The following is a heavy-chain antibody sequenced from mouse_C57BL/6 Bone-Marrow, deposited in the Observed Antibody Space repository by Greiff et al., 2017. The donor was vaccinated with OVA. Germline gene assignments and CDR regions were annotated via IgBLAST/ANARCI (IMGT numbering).Heavy chain of an antibody. CDR3: ARQPYYYGSSHWYFDV. CDR1: GFTFSDYY. V-gene: IGHV5-12*01. Sequence: EVQLVESGGGLVQPGGSLKLSCAASGFTFSDYYMYWVRQTPEKRLEWVAYISNGGGSTYYPDTVQGRFTISRDNAKNTLYLQLSRLKSGDTAMYYFARQPYYYGSSHWYFDVWGTGTTVTVSS. J-gene: IGHJ1*03. D-gene: IGHD1-1*01. CDR2: ISNGGGST.